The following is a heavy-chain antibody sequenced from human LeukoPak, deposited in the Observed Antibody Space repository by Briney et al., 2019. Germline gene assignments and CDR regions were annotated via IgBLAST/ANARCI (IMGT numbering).Heavy chain of an antibody. V-gene: IGHV3-23*01. J-gene: IGHJ4*02. D-gene: IGHD2-2*01. CDR3: AKDTEPFNIVVVPAATLFDY. CDR1: RFTFSNYA. CDR2: ISGSGGST. Sequence: PGGSLRLSCAASRFTFSNYAMSWVRQAPGKGLEWVSAISGSGGSTYYADSVKGRFTISRDNSKNMLYLQMNSLRAEDTAVYYCAKDTEPFNIVVVPAATLFDYWGQGTLVTVSS.